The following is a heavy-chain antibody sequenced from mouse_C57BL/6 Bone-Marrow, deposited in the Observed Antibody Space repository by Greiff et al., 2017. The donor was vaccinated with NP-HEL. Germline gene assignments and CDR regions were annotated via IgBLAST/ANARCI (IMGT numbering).Heavy chain of an antibody. CDR3: ARRSGLRNYAMDY. CDR1: GYTFTSYW. Sequence: VQLQQSGAELAKPGASVKLSCKASGYTFTSYWMHWVKQRPGQGLEWIGYLNPSSGYTKSNQKFKDKAPLTADKSSSTAYRQLSSLTYEDSAVYYCARRSGLRNYAMDYWGQGTSVTVSS. J-gene: IGHJ4*01. D-gene: IGHD2-2*01. CDR2: LNPSSGYT. V-gene: IGHV1-7*01.